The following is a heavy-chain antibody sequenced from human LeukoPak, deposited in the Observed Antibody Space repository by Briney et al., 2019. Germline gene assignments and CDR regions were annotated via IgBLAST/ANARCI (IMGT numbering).Heavy chain of an antibody. CDR1: GFTFSSYG. D-gene: IGHD6-25*01. CDR3: AKGRRSSDYYMDV. CDR2: ISGSGGST. J-gene: IGHJ6*03. Sequence: GGSLRLSCAASGFTFSSYGRSWVRQAPGKGLEWFSAISGSGGSTYYADSVKGRFTIYRDNSKNTLYLQMNSLRAEDTAVYYCAKGRRSSDYYMDVWGKGTTVTISS. V-gene: IGHV3-23*01.